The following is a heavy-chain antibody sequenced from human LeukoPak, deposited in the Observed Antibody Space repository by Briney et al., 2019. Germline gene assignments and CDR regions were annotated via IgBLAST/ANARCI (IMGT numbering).Heavy chain of an antibody. J-gene: IGHJ4*02. CDR2: IYYSGST. D-gene: IGHD3-22*01. V-gene: IGHV4-30-4*01. CDR3: ARDGDSRD. Sequence: SQTLSLTCTVSGDSISSGDYYWSWIRQPPGKGLEWIGYIYYSGSTYYNPSLKSRVTMSVDTSKNQFSLKLTSVTAADTAVYYCARDGDSRDWGQGTLVTVSS. CDR1: GDSISSGDYY.